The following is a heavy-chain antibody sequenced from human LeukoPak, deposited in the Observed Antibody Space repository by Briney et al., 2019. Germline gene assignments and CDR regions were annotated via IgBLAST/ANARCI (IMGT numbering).Heavy chain of an antibody. CDR3: AKDRCSSTSCYGDY. CDR2: IRYDGSNK. J-gene: IGHJ4*02. Sequence: GGSLRLSCAASGFTFSSYGMHWVRQAPGKGLEWVAFIRYDGSNKYYADSVKGRFTISRDNSKNTLYLQMNSLRAKDTAVYYCAKDRCSSTSCYGDYWGQGTLVTVSS. CDR1: GFTFSSYG. D-gene: IGHD2-2*01. V-gene: IGHV3-30*02.